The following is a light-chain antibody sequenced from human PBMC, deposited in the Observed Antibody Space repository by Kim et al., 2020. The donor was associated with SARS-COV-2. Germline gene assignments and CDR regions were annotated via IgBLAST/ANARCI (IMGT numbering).Light chain of an antibody. J-gene: IGKJ4*01. CDR2: KAS. CDR3: QQYNCLLT. Sequence: DIQMTQSPSTLSASVGDRVTITCRASQIITSWLAWYQQRPGKAPKLLNYKASSLESGVPSRFSGSGSGTEFTLTISSLQPDDFATYYCQQYNCLLTFGGGTKVDIK. CDR1: QIITSW. V-gene: IGKV1-5*03.